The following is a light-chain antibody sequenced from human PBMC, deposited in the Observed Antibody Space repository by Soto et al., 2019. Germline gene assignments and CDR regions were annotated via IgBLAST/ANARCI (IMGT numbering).Light chain of an antibody. CDR2: AGS. CDR1: QGLSSW. CDR3: QQANSFPIT. J-gene: IGKJ5*01. Sequence: DIQMTQSPSSVSASVGDRVTVTCRASQGLSSWLAWYQQKPGKAPKLLIYAGSSLQSGVSSRFSGTGGGTDFTLTISSLQPDDFATYYCQQANSFPITFGQGTRLEIK. V-gene: IGKV1D-12*01.